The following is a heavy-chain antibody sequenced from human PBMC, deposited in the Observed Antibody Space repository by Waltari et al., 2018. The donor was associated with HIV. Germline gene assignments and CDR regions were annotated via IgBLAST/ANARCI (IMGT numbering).Heavy chain of an antibody. D-gene: IGHD3-16*01. J-gene: IGHJ3*02. CDR2: IYYSGRT. Sequence: QVQLQESGPGLVKPSETLSLTCTVSDGPVSSGSPYWSWSRQPPGKGLEWIWYIYYSGRTNYHPSLKSRVTISVDTAKNQFSLKLSSVTAADTAVYDCARKYDSDAFDIWGQGTMVTVSS. CDR1: DGPVSSGSPY. CDR3: ARKYDSDAFDI. V-gene: IGHV4-61*01.